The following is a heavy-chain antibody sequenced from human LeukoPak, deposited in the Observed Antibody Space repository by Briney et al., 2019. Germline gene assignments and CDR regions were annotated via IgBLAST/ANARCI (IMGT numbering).Heavy chain of an antibody. CDR3: ARIYHGYGDLHAFDI. Sequence: ASVKVSCKASGYTFTSYAMHWVRQAPGQRLEGMGWINAGNGNTKYSQKFQGRVTITRDTSASTAYMELSSLRSEDTAVYYCARIYHGYGDLHAFDIWGQGTMVTVSS. CDR2: INAGNGNT. CDR1: GYTFTSYA. D-gene: IGHD4-17*01. V-gene: IGHV1-3*01. J-gene: IGHJ3*02.